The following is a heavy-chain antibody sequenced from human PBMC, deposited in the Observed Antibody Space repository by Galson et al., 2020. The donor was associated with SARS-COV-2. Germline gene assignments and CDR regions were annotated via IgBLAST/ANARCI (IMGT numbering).Heavy chain of an antibody. D-gene: IGHD6-13*01. V-gene: IGHV3-21*01. CDR2: ISSSSSYI. Sequence: NSGGSLRLSCAASGFTFSSYSMNWVRQAPGKGLEWVSSISSSSSYIYYADSVKGRFTISRDNAKNSLYRQMNSLRAEDTAVYYCASNPAAGTHYYYYGMDVWGQGTTVTVSS. CDR1: GFTFSSYS. J-gene: IGHJ6*02. CDR3: ASNPAAGTHYYYYGMDV.